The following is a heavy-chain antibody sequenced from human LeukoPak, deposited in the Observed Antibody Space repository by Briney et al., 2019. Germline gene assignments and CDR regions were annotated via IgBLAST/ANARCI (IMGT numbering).Heavy chain of an antibody. J-gene: IGHJ6*02. CDR2: INPNSGGT. V-gene: IGHV1-2*02. CDR3: ARDLVGLAVAGTPPSPQGIYYYYGMDV. Sequence: ASVKVSCKASGYTFTGYYMHWVRQAPGQGLEWMGWINPNSGGTNYAQKFQGGVTMARDTSISTAYMELSRLRSDDTAVYYCARDLVGLAVAGTPPSPQGIYYYYGMDVWGQGTTVTVSS. D-gene: IGHD6-19*01. CDR1: GYTFTGYY.